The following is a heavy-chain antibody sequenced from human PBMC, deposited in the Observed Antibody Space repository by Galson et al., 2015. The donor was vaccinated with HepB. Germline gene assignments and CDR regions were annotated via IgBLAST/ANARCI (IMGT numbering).Heavy chain of an antibody. D-gene: IGHD3-16*01. V-gene: IGHV3-33*01. Sequence: SLRLSCAASGFTFSDYNMHWLRHSPGKGLEWVAVIWYDGTSNYYADSVKGRFTISRDNSKNTLYLQMNSLRAADTAVYSCARDGRRGDLDPWGQGTLVTVSS. J-gene: IGHJ5*02. CDR2: IWYDGTSN. CDR3: ARDGRRGDLDP. CDR1: GFTFSDYN.